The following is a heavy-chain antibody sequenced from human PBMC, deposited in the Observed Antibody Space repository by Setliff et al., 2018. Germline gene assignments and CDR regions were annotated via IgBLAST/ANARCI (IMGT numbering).Heavy chain of an antibody. J-gene: IGHJ4*02. Sequence: SETLSLTCSVSGYSISSSSYYWGWIRQPPGKGLEWIGSIYYSGSTYYNPSLKSRVTISVDTSKNQFSLKLSSVTAADTAVYYCARRETYYNFWSGYYANWGQGTLVTVSS. CDR1: GYSISSSSYY. V-gene: IGHV4-39*07. CDR2: IYYSGST. CDR3: ARRETYYNFWSGYYAN. D-gene: IGHD3-3*01.